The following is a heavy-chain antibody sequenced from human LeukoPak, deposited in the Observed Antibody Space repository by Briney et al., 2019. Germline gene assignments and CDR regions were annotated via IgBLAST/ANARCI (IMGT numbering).Heavy chain of an antibody. J-gene: IGHJ4*02. V-gene: IGHV4-4*07. CDR2: IYTSGST. D-gene: IGHD3-22*01. CDR3: AAMIGYFDY. Sequence: SETLSLTCTGSGGSISSYYWSWIRQPAGKGLEWIGRIYTSGSTNYNPSLKSRVSISRDTSKNQFSLKLNSVTAADTAIYYCAAMIGYFDYWGQGILVTVSS. CDR1: GGSISSYY.